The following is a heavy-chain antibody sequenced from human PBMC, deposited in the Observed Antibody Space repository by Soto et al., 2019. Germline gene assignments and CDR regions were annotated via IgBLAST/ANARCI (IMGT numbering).Heavy chain of an antibody. CDR1: GGSISSSSYY. J-gene: IGHJ6*02. CDR3: ARRWSYYYGMDV. V-gene: IGHV4-39*01. Sequence: SETLSLTCTVSGGSISSSSYYWGWIRQPPGKGLEWIGSIYYSGSTYYNPSLKSRVTISVDTSKNQFSLKLSSVTAADTAVYYCARRWSYYYGMDVWGQGTTVTVSS. CDR2: IYYSGST. D-gene: IGHD6-13*01.